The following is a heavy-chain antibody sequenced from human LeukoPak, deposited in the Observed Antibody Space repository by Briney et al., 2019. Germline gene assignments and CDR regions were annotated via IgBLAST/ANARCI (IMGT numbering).Heavy chain of an antibody. Sequence: SETLSLTCAVYGGSFSGYYWSWVRQPPGKGLEWIGEINHSGSTNYNPSLKSRVTISVDTSKNQFSLKLSSVTAADTAVYYCAGGRRYYPKYYSDYWGQGTLVTVSS. CDR2: INHSGST. J-gene: IGHJ4*02. D-gene: IGHD3-22*01. CDR1: GGSFSGYY. V-gene: IGHV4-34*01. CDR3: AGGRRYYPKYYSDY.